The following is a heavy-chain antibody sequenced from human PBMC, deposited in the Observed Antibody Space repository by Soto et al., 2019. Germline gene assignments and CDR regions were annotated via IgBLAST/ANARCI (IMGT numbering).Heavy chain of an antibody. D-gene: IGHD3-3*01. Sequence: SETLSLTCTVSGGSISSSSYYWGWIRQPPGKGLEWIGSIYYSGSTYYNPSLKSRVTISVDTSKNQFSLKLSSVTAADTALYYCARRYYDFWSGYYYYYMDVWGKGTTVTVSS. CDR2: IYYSGST. J-gene: IGHJ6*03. CDR1: GGSISSSSYY. V-gene: IGHV4-39*01. CDR3: ARRYYDFWSGYYYYYMDV.